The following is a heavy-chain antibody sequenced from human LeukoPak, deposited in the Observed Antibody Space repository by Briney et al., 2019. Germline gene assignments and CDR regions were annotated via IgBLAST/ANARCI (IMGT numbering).Heavy chain of an antibody. D-gene: IGHD1-1*01. J-gene: IGHJ5*02. CDR3: ARGRAASLWNAQNWFDP. CDR1: GFTFSSYA. CDR2: ISGSGGST. V-gene: IGHV3-23*01. Sequence: PGGSLRLSCAASGFTFSSYAMSWVRQAPGKGLEWVSAISGSGGSTYYADSVKGRFTISRDNSKNTLYLQTNSLRAEDTAVYYCARGRAASLWNAQNWFDPWGQGTLVTVSS.